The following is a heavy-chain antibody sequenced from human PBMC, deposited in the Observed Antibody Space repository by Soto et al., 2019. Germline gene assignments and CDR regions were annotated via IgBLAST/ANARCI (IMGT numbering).Heavy chain of an antibody. CDR3: ARGRRRYCSSTSCYTKVYNWFDP. D-gene: IGHD2-2*02. CDR2: INHSGST. CDR1: GGSFSGYY. J-gene: IGHJ5*02. V-gene: IGHV4-34*01. Sequence: SETLSLTCAVYGGSFSGYYWSWIRQPPGKGLEWIGEINHSGSTNYNPSLKSRVTISVDTSKNQFSLKLSSVTAADTAVYYCARGRRRYCSSTSCYTKVYNWFDPWGQGTLVT.